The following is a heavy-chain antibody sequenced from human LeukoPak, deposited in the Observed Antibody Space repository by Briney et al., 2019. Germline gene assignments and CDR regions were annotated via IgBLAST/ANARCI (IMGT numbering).Heavy chain of an antibody. V-gene: IGHV4-34*01. D-gene: IGHD1-26*01. CDR2: INHTGST. CDR3: ARGGWELTNFDY. Sequence: PSETLSLTCAVYGGSFSAYYWSWIRQPPGKGLEWIGEINHTGSTNYNPSLKSRVTISVHTSENQFSLKLSSVTAADTAVYYCARGGWELTNFDYWGQGTLVTVSS. J-gene: IGHJ4*02. CDR1: GGSFSAYY.